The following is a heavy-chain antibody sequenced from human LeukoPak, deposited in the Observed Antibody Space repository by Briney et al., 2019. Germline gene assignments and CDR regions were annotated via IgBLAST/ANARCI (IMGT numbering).Heavy chain of an antibody. V-gene: IGHV1-69*13. CDR3: AGGYSYGQTDF. J-gene: IGHJ4*02. CDR1: GGTFNSYA. Sequence: SVKVSCKASGGTFNSYAVSWVRQAPGQGLEWMGGIIPIFGTTNYAQKFQGRVTITADESTSTAYMELRSLRSEDTAFYYCAGGYSYGQTDFWGQGTLVLVSS. CDR2: IIPIFGTT. D-gene: IGHD5-18*01.